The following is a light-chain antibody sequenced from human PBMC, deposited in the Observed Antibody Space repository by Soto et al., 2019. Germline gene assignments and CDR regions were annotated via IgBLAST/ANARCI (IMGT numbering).Light chain of an antibody. CDR2: PAS. CDR1: QGLSNC. CDR3: QQYNSYPPLT. J-gene: IGKJ4*01. Sequence: DIQMTQSPSSLSASVGYRVTITCRANQGLSNCLAWNQQKPHKAPKSLIYPASSLQSGVPSRFSGSGSGTDFTLTISSLQPEDFATCYCQQYNSYPPLTFGGGTKVEIK. V-gene: IGKV1D-16*01.